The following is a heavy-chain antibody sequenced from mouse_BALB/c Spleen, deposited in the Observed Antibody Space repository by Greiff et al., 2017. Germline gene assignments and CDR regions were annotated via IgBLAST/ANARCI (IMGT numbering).Heavy chain of an antibody. CDR1: GFTFSSYG. D-gene: IGHD1-1*01. J-gene: IGHJ2*01. CDR3: ARQRDYGSSYPYFDD. CDR2: ISSGGSYT. Sequence: EVNVVESGGDLVKPGGSLKLSCAASGFTFSSYGMSWVRQTPDKRLEWVATISSGGSYTYYPDSVKGRFTISRDNAKNTLYLQMSSLKSEDTAMYYCARQRDYGSSYPYFDDWGQGTTLTVSS. V-gene: IGHV5-6*01.